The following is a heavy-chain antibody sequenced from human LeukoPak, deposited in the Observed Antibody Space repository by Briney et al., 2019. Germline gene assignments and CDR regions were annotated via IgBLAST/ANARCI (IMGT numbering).Heavy chain of an antibody. Sequence: QPGGSLRLSCAASGFTFSSYWMSWVRQAPGKGLEWVANIKQDGSEKYYVDSVKGRFTISRDNAKNSLYLQMNSLRAEDTAEYYCARDFRLGRLDPWGQGTLVTVSS. D-gene: IGHD2-21*01. CDR2: IKQDGSEK. CDR1: GFTFSSYW. CDR3: ARDFRLGRLDP. V-gene: IGHV3-7*01. J-gene: IGHJ5*02.